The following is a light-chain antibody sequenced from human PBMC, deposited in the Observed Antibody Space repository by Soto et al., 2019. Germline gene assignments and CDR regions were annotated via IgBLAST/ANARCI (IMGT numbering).Light chain of an antibody. V-gene: IGKV3-20*01. CDR2: GAS. CDR1: QSVSSSY. J-gene: IGKJ3*01. CDR3: QLFT. Sequence: EIVLTQSPGTLSLSPGEIATLSCRASQSVSSSYLAWYQQKPGKAPRLLIYGASSRATGIPDRFSGSGSGTDFTLTISRLEPEDLAVYYCQLFTFGPGTKVYIK.